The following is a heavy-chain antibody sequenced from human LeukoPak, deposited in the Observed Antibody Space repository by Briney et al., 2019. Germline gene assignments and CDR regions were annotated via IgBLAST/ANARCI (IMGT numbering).Heavy chain of an antibody. CDR1: GGSITNYY. D-gene: IGHD1-14*01. Sequence: PETLSLTCSVSGGSITNYYWSWIRQPPGKGLEWIGYFYYSATTNYNPSLKSRVTISVDTSKNQFSLKLTSVTAADTAVYYCARMSESRYNDFEGDYWGQGTLVTVSS. CDR3: ARMSESRYNDFEGDY. CDR2: FYYSATT. J-gene: IGHJ4*02. V-gene: IGHV4-59*08.